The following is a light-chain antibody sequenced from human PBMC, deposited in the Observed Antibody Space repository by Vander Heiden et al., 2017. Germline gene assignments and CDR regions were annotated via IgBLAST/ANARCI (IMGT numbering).Light chain of an antibody. V-gene: IGLV2-14*01. Sequence: QSALTQPASVSGSPGQSITISCTATSSDVVAYNYVSWYQHHPGKAPKLLIYEVSNRPSGVSHRFSGSKSDNTASLTISGLQAEDEADYYCTSYTANSTVVFGGGTKLTVL. CDR1: SSDVVAYNY. J-gene: IGLJ2*01. CDR2: EVS. CDR3: TSYTANSTVV.